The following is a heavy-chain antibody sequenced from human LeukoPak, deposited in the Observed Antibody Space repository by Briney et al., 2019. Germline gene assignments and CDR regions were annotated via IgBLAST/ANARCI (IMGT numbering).Heavy chain of an antibody. D-gene: IGHD3-10*01. CDR1: GHPFTRFA. V-gene: IGHV1-18*01. CDR3: ARNLGEEHNLYYGLDV. Sequence: GASVEVSCRASGHPFTRFAINWVRQAPGQGLEWMGWISTHNGNTKYAETLQGRLTMSTDTSTNTAYMELRSLRSDDTAVYYCARNLGEEHNLYYGLDVWGQGTTVTVSS. J-gene: IGHJ6*02. CDR2: ISTHNGNT.